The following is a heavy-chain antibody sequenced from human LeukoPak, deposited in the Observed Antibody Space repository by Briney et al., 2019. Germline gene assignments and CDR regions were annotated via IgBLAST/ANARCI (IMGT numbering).Heavy chain of an antibody. CDR1: GFTFSSYG. CDR3: AKVQAVAGTIDY. CDR2: IWYDGSNK. Sequence: PGGSLRLSCAASGFTFSSYGMHWVRQAPGKGLEWVAVIWYDGSNKYYADSVKGRFTISRDNSKNTLYLQMNSLRAEDTAVYYCAKVQAVAGTIDYWGQGTLGTVSS. V-gene: IGHV3-33*06. J-gene: IGHJ4*02. D-gene: IGHD6-19*01.